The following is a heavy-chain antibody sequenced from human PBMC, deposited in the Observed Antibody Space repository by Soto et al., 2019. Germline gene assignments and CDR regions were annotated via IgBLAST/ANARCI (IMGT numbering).Heavy chain of an antibody. Sequence: QVELVQSGAEVKKPGSSVKVSCQASEDTFRNYAISWVRQAPGQGLEWMGGIIPIFGTANYAQKFQGRVTIDADTFANTVYWKLSSLRSEDTAVYYCASTKYDSSAYYYWYLGLWGRGTLVTVSS. CDR3: ASTKYDSSAYYYWYLGL. J-gene: IGHJ2*01. CDR1: EDTFRNYA. CDR2: IIPIFGTA. D-gene: IGHD3-22*01. V-gene: IGHV1-69*06.